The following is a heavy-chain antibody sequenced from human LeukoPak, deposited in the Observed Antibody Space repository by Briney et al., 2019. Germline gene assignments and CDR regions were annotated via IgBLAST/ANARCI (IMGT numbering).Heavy chain of an antibody. J-gene: IGHJ6*02. Sequence: ASETLSLTCTVSGGSISSSSYSWGWIRQPPGKGLEWIGSIYYSGSTYYNPSLKSRVTISVDTSKNQFSLKLSSVTAADTAVYYRASPSITMVRGVAPRVGYYYGMGVWGQGTTVTVSS. CDR1: GGSISSSSYS. D-gene: IGHD3-10*01. V-gene: IGHV4-39*01. CDR3: ASPSITMVRGVAPRVGYYYGMGV. CDR2: IYYSGST.